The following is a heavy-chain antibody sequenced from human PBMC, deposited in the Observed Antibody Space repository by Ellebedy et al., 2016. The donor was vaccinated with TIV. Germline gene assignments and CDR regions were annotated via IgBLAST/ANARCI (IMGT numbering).Heavy chain of an antibody. CDR2: ISSCGGGR. CDR1: GFTFSNYE. J-gene: IGHJ6*02. D-gene: IGHD3-9*01. V-gene: IGHV3-48*03. CDR3: ARDPGYDILSGAMDV. Sequence: PGGSLRLSCVASGFTFSNYEMNWIRQAPGKGLEWFSNISSCGGGRYYADFVKGRFTISRDNAKSSLYLQMNRLRAEDTAVYYCARDPGYDILSGAMDVWGQGTTVTVSS.